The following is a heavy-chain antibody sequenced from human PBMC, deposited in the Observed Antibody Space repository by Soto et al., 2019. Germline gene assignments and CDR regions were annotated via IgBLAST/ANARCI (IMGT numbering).Heavy chain of an antibody. D-gene: IGHD4-17*01. Sequence: QVHLQESGPGLVKPSETLSLSCSVSGGSISKFYWSWIRKTAGKGLEWMGRVYATGTTDYNPFLRSRVAMSVDISRKTFSLRLTSVTAADTGMYYCVRDGSKTLRDWFDPWGQGKLVTVSS. V-gene: IGHV4-4*07. J-gene: IGHJ5*02. CDR1: GGSISKFY. CDR3: VRDGSKTLRDWFDP. CDR2: VYATGTT.